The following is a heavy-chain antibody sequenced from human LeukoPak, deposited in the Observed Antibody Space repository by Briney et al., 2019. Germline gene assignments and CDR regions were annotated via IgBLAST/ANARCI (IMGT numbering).Heavy chain of an antibody. CDR2: ISSSGNTI. CDR1: GFTFSSYE. CDR3: AGQMYYDFWSGYSTFDY. J-gene: IGHJ4*02. V-gene: IGHV3-48*03. Sequence: GGSLRLSCEASGFTFSSYEMNWVRQAPGKGLEWVSYISSSGNTIYYADSVKGRFTISRDNAKNSLYLQMNSLRAEDTAVYYCAGQMYYDFWSGYSTFDYWSQGTLVTVSP. D-gene: IGHD3-3*01.